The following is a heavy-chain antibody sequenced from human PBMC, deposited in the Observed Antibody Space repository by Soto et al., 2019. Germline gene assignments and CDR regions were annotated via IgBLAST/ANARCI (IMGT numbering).Heavy chain of an antibody. V-gene: IGHV1-69*01. Sequence: QVPLVQSGAEVKKPGSSVKVSCKASGGTFTIHAINWVRQAPGQGLEWMGGIIPIFGTTNYAQKFQGRTTITADESTSTVYMELSSLMSDDTAVYFCASATDLLRYFDFWGQGTRVTVSS. J-gene: IGHJ4*02. CDR1: GGTFTIHA. CDR3: ASATDLLRYFDF. CDR2: IIPIFGTT. D-gene: IGHD2-15*01.